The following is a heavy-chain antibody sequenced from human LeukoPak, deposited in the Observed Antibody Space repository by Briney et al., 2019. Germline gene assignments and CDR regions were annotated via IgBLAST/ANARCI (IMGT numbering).Heavy chain of an antibody. CDR1: GFTFSSYW. J-gene: IGHJ6*02. CDR2: INRDGSST. V-gene: IGHV3-74*01. D-gene: IGHD2-15*01. CDR3: ATYIQRPPGMDV. Sequence: GGSLRLSCAASGFTFSSYWMHWVRQGPGKGLVWVSRINRDGSSTTHADSVKGRFTISRDNAKNTLYLQMNSLRAEDTALYFCATYIQRPPGMDVWGQGTTVTVSS.